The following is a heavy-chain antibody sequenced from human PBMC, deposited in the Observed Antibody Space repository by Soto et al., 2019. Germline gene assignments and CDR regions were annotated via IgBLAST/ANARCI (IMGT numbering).Heavy chain of an antibody. CDR2: IIPILGIA. CDR3: ARDRVCSSTSCYEGWFDP. Sequence: QVQLVQSGAEVKKPGSSVKVSCKASGGTFSSYTISWVRQAPGQGLEWMGRIIPILGIANYAQKFQCRVTITADKSTSTAYMELSSLRSEDTAVYYCARDRVCSSTSCYEGWFDPWGQGTLVTVSS. J-gene: IGHJ5*02. D-gene: IGHD2-2*01. CDR1: GGTFSSYT. V-gene: IGHV1-69*08.